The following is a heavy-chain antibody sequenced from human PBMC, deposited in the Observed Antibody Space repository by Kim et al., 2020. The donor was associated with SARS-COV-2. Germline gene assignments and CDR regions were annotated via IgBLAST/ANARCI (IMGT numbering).Heavy chain of an antibody. J-gene: IGHJ4*02. Sequence: VDSVKGRFTISRDNAKNSLYLQMNSLRAEDTAVYYCARDGYSGYDNDGFDYWGQGTLVTVSS. V-gene: IGHV3-7*03. D-gene: IGHD5-12*01. CDR3: ARDGYSGYDNDGFDY.